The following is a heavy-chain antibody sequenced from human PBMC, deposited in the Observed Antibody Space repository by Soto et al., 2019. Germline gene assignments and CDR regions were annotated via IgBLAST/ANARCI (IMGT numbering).Heavy chain of an antibody. CDR1: GYTFTSYG. V-gene: IGHV1-18*04. Sequence: QVQLVQSGAEVKKPGASVKVSCKASGYTFTSYGISWVRQAPGQGLEWMGWISAYNGNTNYAQKLQGRVTMTTDTSTSTAYMELRSLRSDDTAVYYCARDVREYDYVWGSYRYPHTGLDYCGQGTLVTVSS. CDR2: ISAYNGNT. J-gene: IGHJ4*02. D-gene: IGHD3-16*02. CDR3: ARDVREYDYVWGSYRYPHTGLDY.